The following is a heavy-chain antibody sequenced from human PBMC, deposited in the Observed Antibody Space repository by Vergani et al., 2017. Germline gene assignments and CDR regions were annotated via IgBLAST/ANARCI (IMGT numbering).Heavy chain of an antibody. J-gene: IGHJ5*02. D-gene: IGHD1-14*01. CDR2: TWYDGNNK. CDR1: GFTFNQYG. CDR3: ARDVRLLYNRFDP. V-gene: IGHV3-33*01. Sequence: QVQLVESGGGVVQPGRSLRLSCAASGFTFNQYGMHWVRQAPGKGLEWVAVTWYDGNNKQYADSVKGRFTISIDNSKGTMYLQMNSLRDEDTGVYYCARDVRLLYNRFDPWGQGTLVTVSS.